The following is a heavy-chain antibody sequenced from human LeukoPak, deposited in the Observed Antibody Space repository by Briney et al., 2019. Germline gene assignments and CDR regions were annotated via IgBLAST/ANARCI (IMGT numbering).Heavy chain of an antibody. D-gene: IGHD1-14*01. CDR3: ITGYYYYGMDV. CDR2: INSDGSST. V-gene: IGHV3-74*01. CDR1: GFTFSSYW. Sequence: PGGSLRLSCAASGFTFSSYWMHWVRQAPGKGLVWVSRINSDGSSTSYADSVKGRFTISRDNAKNTLYLQMNSLRAEDTAVYSCITGYYYYGMDVWGHGTTVTVSS. J-gene: IGHJ6*02.